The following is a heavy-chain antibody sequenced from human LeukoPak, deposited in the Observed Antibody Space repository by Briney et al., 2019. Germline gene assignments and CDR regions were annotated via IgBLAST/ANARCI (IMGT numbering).Heavy chain of an antibody. CDR3: AREGKTWLQSYFDY. Sequence: SETLSLTCTVSGGSISSYYWSWIRQPPGKGLEWIGYIYYSGSTNYNPSLKSRVTISVDTSKNQFSLKLSSVTAADTAVYYCAREGKTWLQSYFDYWGQGTLVTVSS. V-gene: IGHV4-59*01. CDR2: IYYSGST. J-gene: IGHJ4*02. D-gene: IGHD5-24*01. CDR1: GGSISSYY.